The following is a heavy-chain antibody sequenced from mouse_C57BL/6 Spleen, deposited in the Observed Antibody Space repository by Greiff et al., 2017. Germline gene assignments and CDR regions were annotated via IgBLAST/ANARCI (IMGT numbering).Heavy chain of an antibody. CDR3: ARERTVVATKAMDY. Sequence: QVQLQQPGAELVMPGASVKLSCKASGYTFTSYWMHWVKQRPGQGLEWIGEIDPSDSYTNYNQKFKGKSTLTVDKSSSTAYMQLSSLTSEDSAVYYCARERTVVATKAMDYWGQGTSVTVSS. J-gene: IGHJ4*01. CDR2: IDPSDSYT. CDR1: GYTFTSYW. V-gene: IGHV1-69*01. D-gene: IGHD1-1*01.